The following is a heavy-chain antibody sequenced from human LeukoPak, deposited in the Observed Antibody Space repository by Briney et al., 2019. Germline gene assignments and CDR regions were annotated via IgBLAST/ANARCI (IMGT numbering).Heavy chain of an antibody. D-gene: IGHD5-12*01. CDR1: GFTFSSYS. J-gene: IGHJ6*02. CDR2: ISTGSSSI. V-gene: IGHV3-21*05. Sequence: GGSLRLSCAASGFTFSSYSMDWVRQAPGKGLEWVSYISTGSSSIYYADSVKGRFTISRDNAKNSLYLQMNSLRAEDTAVYYCARAGGGYEPMDVWGQGTTVTVSS. CDR3: ARAGGGYEPMDV.